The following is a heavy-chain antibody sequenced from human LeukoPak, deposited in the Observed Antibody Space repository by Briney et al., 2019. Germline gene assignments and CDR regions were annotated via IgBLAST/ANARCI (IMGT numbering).Heavy chain of an antibody. CDR2: IWYDGSNK. V-gene: IGHV3-33*06. J-gene: IGHJ4*02. CDR3: AKAVANHHFDY. Sequence: GGSLRLSCAASGFTFSSYGMHWVRQPPGKGLEWVAVIWYDGSNKYYAASVKGRFTISRNNSKNTLYLQMNSLRAEDTAVYYCAKAVANHHFDYWGQGTLVTVSS. CDR1: GFTFSSYG. D-gene: IGHD5-12*01.